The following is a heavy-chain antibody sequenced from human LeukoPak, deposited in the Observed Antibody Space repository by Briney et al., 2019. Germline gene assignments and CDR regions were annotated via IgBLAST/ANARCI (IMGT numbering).Heavy chain of an antibody. CDR3: ARDLSYGDYVFRYFQH. V-gene: IGHV3-9*01. D-gene: IGHD4-17*01. CDR2: ISWNSGSL. CDR1: GFTFDDYA. Sequence: GGSLRLSCAASGFTFDDYAMHWVRQAPGKGLEWVSGISWNSGSLGYADSVKGRFTISRDNAKNSLHLQMNSLRAEDTALYYCARDLSYGDYVFRYFQHWGQGTLVTVSS. J-gene: IGHJ1*01.